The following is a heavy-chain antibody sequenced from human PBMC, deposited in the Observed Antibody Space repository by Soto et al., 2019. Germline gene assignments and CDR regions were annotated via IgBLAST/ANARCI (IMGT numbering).Heavy chain of an antibody. J-gene: IGHJ5*02. V-gene: IGHV1-69*01. Sequence: QVLLVQSGAEMKQPGSSVSVSCKASGDSFTNYAFTWVRQAPGQGPEWLGGIILALGTPHYSQRFQGRHTITADESSSPVYMELGSLRLDDTAVYYCGRYCTNTKCRGGYYLDLWGQGTLLTVSS. CDR3: GRYCTNTKCRGGYYLDL. CDR2: IILALGTP. CDR1: GDSFTNYA. D-gene: IGHD2-8*01.